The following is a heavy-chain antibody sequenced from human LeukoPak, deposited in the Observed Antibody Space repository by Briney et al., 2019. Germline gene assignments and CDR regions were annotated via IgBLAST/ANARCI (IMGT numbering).Heavy chain of an antibody. Sequence: SETLSLTCTVSGYSISSGYYWGWIRQPPGKGLEWIGSIYHSGSTNYNPSLKSRVTISVDTSKNQFSVKLASVTAADTAVYYCARSPVNLGATDYYFDSWGQGTLVTVSS. CDR1: GYSISSGYY. CDR3: ARSPVNLGATDYYFDS. CDR2: IYHSGST. V-gene: IGHV4-38-2*02. J-gene: IGHJ4*02. D-gene: IGHD1-26*01.